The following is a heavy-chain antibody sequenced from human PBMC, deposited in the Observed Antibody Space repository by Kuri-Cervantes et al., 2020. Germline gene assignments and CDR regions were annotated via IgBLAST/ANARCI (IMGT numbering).Heavy chain of an antibody. V-gene: IGHV3-30*04. CDR3: AREGFRKQWLVRNYYYGMDV. CDR1: GFSFRSYA. J-gene: IGHJ6*02. Sequence: GESLKISCAASGFSFRSYAMHWARQPPGKGLEWVAVISYDGSNKYYADSVKGRFTISRDNSKNTLYLQMNSLRAEDTAVYYCAREGFRKQWLVRNYYYGMDVWGQGTTVTVSS. D-gene: IGHD6-19*01. CDR2: ISYDGSNK.